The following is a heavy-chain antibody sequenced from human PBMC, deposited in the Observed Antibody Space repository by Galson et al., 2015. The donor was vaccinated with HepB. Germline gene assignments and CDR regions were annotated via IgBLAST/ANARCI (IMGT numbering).Heavy chain of an antibody. CDR2: INPSGGST. CDR3: ARAGEDTMIVVGGLDY. D-gene: IGHD3-22*01. J-gene: IGHJ4*02. Sequence: SVKVSCKASGYTFTSYYLHWVRQAPGQGLEWMGIINPSGGSTTYAPKFQGRVTMTRDTSTSTVYMELSSLRSEDTAVYYCARAGEDTMIVVGGLDYWGQGTLVTVSS. CDR1: GYTFTSYY. V-gene: IGHV1-46*01.